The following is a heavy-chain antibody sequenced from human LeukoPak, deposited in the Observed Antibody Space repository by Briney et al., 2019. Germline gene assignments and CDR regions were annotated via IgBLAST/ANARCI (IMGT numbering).Heavy chain of an antibody. CDR2: TSGYNDNT. V-gene: IGHV1-18*01. D-gene: IGHD3-9*01. Sequence: ASVKVSCKASGYTFTSYGISWVRQAPGQGLEWMGWTSGYNDNTNYAQKLQGRVTMTTDTSTSTAYMELRSLRSDDTAVYYCATSGYDILTGYYPAFDYWGQGTLVTVSS. CDR1: GYTFTSYG. CDR3: ATSGYDILTGYYPAFDY. J-gene: IGHJ4*02.